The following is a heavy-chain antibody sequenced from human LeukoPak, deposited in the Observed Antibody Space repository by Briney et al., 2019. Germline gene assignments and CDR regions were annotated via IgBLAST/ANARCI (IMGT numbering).Heavy chain of an antibody. J-gene: IGHJ4*02. CDR2: ISGSGGST. CDR1: GFTFSSYA. CDR3: AKHPYGSGSPGPNYYFDY. D-gene: IGHD3-10*01. V-gene: IGHV3-23*01. Sequence: GGSLRPSCAASGFTFSSYAMSWVRQAPGKGLEWVSAISGSGGSTYYADSVKGRFTISRDNSKNTLYLQMNSLRAEDTAVYYCAKHPYGSGSPGPNYYFDYWGQGTLVTVSS.